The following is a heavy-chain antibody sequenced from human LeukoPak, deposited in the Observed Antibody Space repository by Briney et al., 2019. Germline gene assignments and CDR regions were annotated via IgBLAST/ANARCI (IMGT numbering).Heavy chain of an antibody. V-gene: IGHV3-21*01. CDR2: ISSSSSYI. D-gene: IGHD6-13*01. J-gene: IGHJ4*02. CDR1: GFTFSSYS. CDR3: ARLPFQDIAAAGMVDY. Sequence: PGGSLRLSCAASGFTFSSYSMNRVRQAPGKGLEWVSSISSSSSYIYYADSVKGRFTISRDNAKNSLYLQMNSLRAEDTAVYYCARLPFQDIAAAGMVDYWGQGTLVTVSS.